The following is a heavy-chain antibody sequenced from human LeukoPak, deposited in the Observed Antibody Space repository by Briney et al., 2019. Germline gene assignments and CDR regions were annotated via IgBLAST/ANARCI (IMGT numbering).Heavy chain of an antibody. CDR1: GYSISSGYY. J-gene: IGHJ3*02. V-gene: IGHV4-38-2*02. Sequence: PSETLSLTCTVSGYSISSGYYWSWIRQPPGKGLEWIGYIYYSGSTNYNPSLKSRVTISVDTSKNQFSLKLSSVTAADTAVYYCAREDYGDYVNAFDIWGQGTMVTVSS. CDR3: AREDYGDYVNAFDI. D-gene: IGHD4-17*01. CDR2: IYYSGST.